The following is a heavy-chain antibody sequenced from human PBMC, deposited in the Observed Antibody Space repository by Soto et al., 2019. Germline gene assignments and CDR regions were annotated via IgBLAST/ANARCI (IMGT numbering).Heavy chain of an antibody. CDR3: AKLGGPSTGGTRPVTYYDQYGMDV. D-gene: IGHD7-27*01. CDR1: GYTFTTST. J-gene: IGHJ6*02. V-gene: IGHV1-3*01. Sequence: SVKVSCKASGYTFTTSTMHWVRQAPGQSLEWMGWINAGNGKTKYSQKFQGRVTINRDTSASTAYMELSNLRPEDTAVYYCAKLGGPSTGGTRPVTYYDQYGMDVWGQWTTVTVSS. CDR2: INAGNGKT.